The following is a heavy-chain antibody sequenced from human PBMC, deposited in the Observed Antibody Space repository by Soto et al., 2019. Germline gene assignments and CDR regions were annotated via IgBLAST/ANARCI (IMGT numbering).Heavy chain of an antibody. Sequence: DVQLLESGGGLVQPGGSLRLSCTASGFVFSNFAMSWVRQAPGKGLEWVSPITDSGGDTYYADSVKGRFSISRDNSKTTLYLQMSSLIAADTAVYYCAKESVPAASLLPLDSWGQGTLVTVSS. CDR2: ITDSGGDT. CDR3: AKESVPAASLLPLDS. V-gene: IGHV3-23*01. D-gene: IGHD2-2*01. CDR1: GFVFSNFA. J-gene: IGHJ4*02.